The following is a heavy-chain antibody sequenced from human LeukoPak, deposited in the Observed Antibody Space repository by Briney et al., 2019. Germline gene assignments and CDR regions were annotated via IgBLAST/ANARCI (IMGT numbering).Heavy chain of an antibody. J-gene: IGHJ4*02. CDR1: GFTFSNYW. Sequence: PGGSLRLSCAASGFTFSNYWMSWVRQAPGKGLEWVANIKQDGSEKKYVDSVEGRFSISRDNAKNSLYLQIYSLRDEDTALYYCARSGNYDCWGQGTLVTVSS. CDR2: IKQDGSEK. V-gene: IGHV3-7*02. CDR3: ARSGNYDC. D-gene: IGHD1-1*01.